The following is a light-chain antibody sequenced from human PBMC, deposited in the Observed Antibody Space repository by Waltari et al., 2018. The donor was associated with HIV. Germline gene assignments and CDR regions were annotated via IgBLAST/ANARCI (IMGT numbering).Light chain of an antibody. V-gene: IGLV1-40*01. CDR1: SSHIGADYA. J-gene: IGLJ2*01. Sequence: QSVLTQPPSVSGAPGQRVTISCTGSSSHIGADYAVHRYQQLPGTAPKLLIYGYNNRPSWVPDRFSGSKSGTSASLAITGLQAEDEADYYCQSYDSSLSAVLFGGGTKLTVL. CDR2: GYN. CDR3: QSYDSSLSAVL.